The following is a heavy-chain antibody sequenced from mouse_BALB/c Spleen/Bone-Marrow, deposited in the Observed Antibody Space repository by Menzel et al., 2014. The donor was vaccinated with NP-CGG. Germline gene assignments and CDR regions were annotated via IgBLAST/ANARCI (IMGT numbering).Heavy chain of an antibody. Sequence: QVQLQQSGAELVKPGASVKMSCKASGYTFTSYWMHWVKQRPGQGLEWIGVIDPSDSYTSYNQKFKSKATLTVDTSSSTAYMQLSSLTSEDSAVYYCTIYYGSFAYWGQGTLVTVSA. CDR3: TIYYGSFAY. V-gene: IGHV1S127*01. CDR1: GYTFTSYW. D-gene: IGHD2-1*01. J-gene: IGHJ3*01. CDR2: IDPSDSYT.